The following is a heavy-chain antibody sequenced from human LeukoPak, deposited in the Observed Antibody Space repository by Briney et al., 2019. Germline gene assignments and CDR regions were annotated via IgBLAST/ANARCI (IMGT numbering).Heavy chain of an antibody. V-gene: IGHV4-61*02. J-gene: IGHJ6*03. CDR3: ARVDYGGNSGHYYYMDV. CDR2: IYTSGTT. CDR1: GGSISSGMYY. D-gene: IGHD4-23*01. Sequence: SETLSLTCTVSGGSISSGMYYWSWIRQPAGKGLEWIGRIYTSGTTNYNPSLKSRVTISVDTSKNQFSLKLSSVTAADTAVYYCARVDYGGNSGHYYYMDVWGKGTTVTVSS.